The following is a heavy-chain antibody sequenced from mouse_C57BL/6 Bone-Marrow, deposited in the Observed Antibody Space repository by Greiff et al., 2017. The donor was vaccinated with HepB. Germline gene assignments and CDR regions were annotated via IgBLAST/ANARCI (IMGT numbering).Heavy chain of an antibody. J-gene: IGHJ2*01. CDR3: ASGYYGSSYYFDY. CDR1: GFTFSDYG. Sequence: EVKLMESGGGLVKPGGSLKLSCAASGFTFSDYGMHWVRQAPEKGLEWVAYISSGSSTIYYADTVKGRFTISRDNAKNTMFLQMTSLRSEDTAMYYCASGYYGSSYYFDYWGQGTTLTVSA. V-gene: IGHV5-17*01. CDR2: ISSGSSTI. D-gene: IGHD1-1*01.